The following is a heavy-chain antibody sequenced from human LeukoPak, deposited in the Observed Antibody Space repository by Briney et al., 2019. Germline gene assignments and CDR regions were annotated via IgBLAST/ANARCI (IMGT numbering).Heavy chain of an antibody. D-gene: IGHD2-2*01. CDR1: GGSISSYY. CDR3: AREYCSSTSCSVGFDP. CDR2: IYTSGST. Sequence: SETLSLTCTVSGGSISSYYRSWIRQPAGKGLEWIGRIYTSGSTNYNPSLKSRVTMSVDTSKNQFSLKLSSVTAADTAVYYCAREYCSSTSCSVGFDPWGQGTLVTVSS. V-gene: IGHV4-4*07. J-gene: IGHJ5*02.